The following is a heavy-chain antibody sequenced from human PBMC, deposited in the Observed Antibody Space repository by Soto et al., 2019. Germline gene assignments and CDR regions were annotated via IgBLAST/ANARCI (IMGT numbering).Heavy chain of an antibody. D-gene: IGHD3-10*01. CDR2: ISAYNGNT. J-gene: IGHJ5*02. CDR3: ARVFWIGALTGWFDP. Sequence: ASVKVSFKASGYTFTSYGISWVRQAPGQGLEWMGWISAYNGNTNYAQKLQGRVTMTTDTSTSTAYMELRSLRSDDTAVYYCARVFWIGALTGWFDPWGQGTLVTVSS. V-gene: IGHV1-18*01. CDR1: GYTFTSYG.